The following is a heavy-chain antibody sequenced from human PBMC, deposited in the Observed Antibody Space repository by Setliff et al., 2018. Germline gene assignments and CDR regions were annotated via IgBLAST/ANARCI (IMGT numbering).Heavy chain of an antibody. D-gene: IGHD4-17*01. CDR3: ARSDGDYYYGMDV. CDR1: GYTFTSYD. J-gene: IGHJ6*02. CDR2: INAGNGNT. Sequence: ASVKVSCKASGYTFTSYDINWVRQAPGQRLEWMGWINAGNGNTKYSQKFQGRVTITRDTSASTAYMELSSLRSEDTAVYYCARSDGDYYYGMDVWGQGTTVTVSS. V-gene: IGHV1-3*01.